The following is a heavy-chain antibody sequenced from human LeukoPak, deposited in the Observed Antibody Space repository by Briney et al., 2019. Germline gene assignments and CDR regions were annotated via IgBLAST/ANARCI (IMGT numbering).Heavy chain of an antibody. Sequence: GGSLRLSCAASGFTFSSYGMHWVRQAPGKGLVWVSRINSDGSSTSYADSVKGRFTISRDNAKNTLYLQMNSLRAEDTAVYYCARDEDYYYMDVWGKGTTVTVSS. CDR2: INSDGSST. J-gene: IGHJ6*03. V-gene: IGHV3-74*01. CDR3: ARDEDYYYMDV. CDR1: GFTFSSYG.